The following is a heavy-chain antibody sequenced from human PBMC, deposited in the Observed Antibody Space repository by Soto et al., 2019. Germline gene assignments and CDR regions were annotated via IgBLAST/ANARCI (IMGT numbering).Heavy chain of an antibody. CDR2: TYYRSKWYY. V-gene: IGHV6-1*01. D-gene: IGHD3-3*01. CDR3: ARDGGTGDDFWDY. J-gene: IGHJ4*02. Sequence: QVPLQQSGPGLVKPSQTLSLTCAISGDSVSSNSAAWNWIRQSPSRGLEWLGRTYYRSKWYYDYAVSVRSRVTINPDTSKNQFSLHLNSVTPEDTAVYYCARDGGTGDDFWDYWGQGTLVTVSS. CDR1: GDSVSSNSAA.